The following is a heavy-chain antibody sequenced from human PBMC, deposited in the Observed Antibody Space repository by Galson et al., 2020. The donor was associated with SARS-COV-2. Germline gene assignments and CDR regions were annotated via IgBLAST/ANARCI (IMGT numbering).Heavy chain of an antibody. V-gene: IGHV3-30*04. Sequence: GGSLRLSCAASGFTFSSYAMHWVRQAPGKGLEWVAVISYDGSNKYYADSVKGRFTISRDNSKNTLYLQMNSLRAEDTAVYYCARAKLSSSWYGAFDIWGQGTMVTVSS. CDR3: ARAKLSSSWYGAFDI. CDR2: ISYDGSNK. D-gene: IGHD6-13*01. CDR1: GFTFSSYA. J-gene: IGHJ3*02.